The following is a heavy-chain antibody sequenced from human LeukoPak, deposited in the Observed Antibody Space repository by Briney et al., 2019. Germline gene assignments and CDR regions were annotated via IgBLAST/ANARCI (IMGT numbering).Heavy chain of an antibody. CDR3: AKSGGYGLIDY. J-gene: IGHJ4*02. V-gene: IGHV4-39*01. CDR2: IYDSGST. CDR1: GVSISSSNSY. Sequence: SETLSLTCTVSGVSISSSNSYWGWIRQPPGKGLEWIGNIYDSGSTYYNASLQSRVTISIDTSKNQFSLRLSSVTAADTAMYYCAKSGGYGLIDYWGQGTLVTVSS. D-gene: IGHD1-26*01.